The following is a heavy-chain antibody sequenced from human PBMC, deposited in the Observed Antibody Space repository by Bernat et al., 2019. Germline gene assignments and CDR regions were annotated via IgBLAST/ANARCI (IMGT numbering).Heavy chain of an antibody. Sequence: EVQLVESGGGLVKPGGSLRLSCAASCFTFSNAWMNWVRQAPGKGLEWVGRIKSKTDGGTTDYAAPVKGRFTISRDDSKNTLYLQMNSLKTEDTAVYYCTTGWSVGAIDDAFDIWGQGTMVTVSS. CDR2: IKSKTDGGTT. V-gene: IGHV3-15*07. CDR1: CFTFSNAW. J-gene: IGHJ3*02. CDR3: TTGWSVGAIDDAFDI. D-gene: IGHD1-26*01.